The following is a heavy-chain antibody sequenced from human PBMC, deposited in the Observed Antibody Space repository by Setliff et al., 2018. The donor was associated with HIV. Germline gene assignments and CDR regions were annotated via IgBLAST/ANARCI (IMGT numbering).Heavy chain of an antibody. J-gene: IGHJ6*04. CDR1: GYTFTSYG. CDR3: ARDNYDDYSRVQMDV. Sequence: SVKVSCKASGYTFTSYGISWVRQAPGQGLEWMGWISAYKGKTNYAQKFQGRISMTTDTSTSTAYMELRSLRSDDTAVYYCARDNYDDYSRVQMDVWGKGTTVTVSS. CDR2: ISAYKGKT. V-gene: IGHV1-18*01. D-gene: IGHD4-17*01.